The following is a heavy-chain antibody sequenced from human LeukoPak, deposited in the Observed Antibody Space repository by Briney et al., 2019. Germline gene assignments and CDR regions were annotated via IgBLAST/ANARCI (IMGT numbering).Heavy chain of an antibody. V-gene: IGHV1-18*01. J-gene: IGHJ6*03. CDR1: GYSFRSYG. CDR3: ARDCSTTSCYGFMDV. D-gene: IGHD2-2*01. CDR2: ISAYDGNT. Sequence: ASVKVSCKASGYSFRSYGISWVRQAPGQGLEWMGWISAYDGNTNYPQKLQGRVTMTTDTSTTTAYMELRSLTSDDTAVYYCARDCSTTSCYGFMDVSGKGTTVTVSS.